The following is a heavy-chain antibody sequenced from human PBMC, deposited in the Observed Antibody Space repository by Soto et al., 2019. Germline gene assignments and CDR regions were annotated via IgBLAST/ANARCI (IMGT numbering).Heavy chain of an antibody. V-gene: IGHV4-59*01. CDR3: ARQQWLVLNAFDI. J-gene: IGHJ3*02. D-gene: IGHD6-19*01. Sequence: QVQLQESGPGLVKPSETLSLTCTVSGGSISSYYWSWIRQPPGKGLEWIGYIYYSGSTNYNPSLMSRVTISVDTSKNPFSLQLSSVTAADTAVYYCARQQWLVLNAFDIWGQGTMVTVSS. CDR2: IYYSGST. CDR1: GGSISSYY.